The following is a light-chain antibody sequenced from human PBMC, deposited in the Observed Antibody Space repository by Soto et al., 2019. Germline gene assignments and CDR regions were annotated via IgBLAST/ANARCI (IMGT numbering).Light chain of an antibody. CDR2: DVS. Sequence: QSALTQPASESGSPGQSITISCTGTSSDVGGYNYVSWYQQHPGKAPKLMIYDVSNRPSGVSNRVSGSKSGNTASLTISGLQAEDEADYYCSSYTSSSTPVVVFGGGTKLTVL. CDR1: SSDVGGYNY. CDR3: SSYTSSSTPVVV. J-gene: IGLJ2*01. V-gene: IGLV2-14*01.